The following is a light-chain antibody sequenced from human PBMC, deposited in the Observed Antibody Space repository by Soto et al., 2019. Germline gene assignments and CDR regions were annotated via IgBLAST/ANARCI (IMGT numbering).Light chain of an antibody. CDR2: DAS. V-gene: IGKV1-5*01. CDR3: QQYETYSGT. Sequence: DIQMTQSPSTLSASVGDTVTITCRASQSVSGWLAWYQQKPGKAPLLLIYDASALPRGVPSRFSGSGSGTEFTLTISSLQPDDFETYYCQQYETYSGTFGQGTKVEIK. J-gene: IGKJ1*01. CDR1: QSVSGW.